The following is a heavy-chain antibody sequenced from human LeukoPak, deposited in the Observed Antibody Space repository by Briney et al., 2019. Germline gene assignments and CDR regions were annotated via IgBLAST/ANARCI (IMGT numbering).Heavy chain of an antibody. CDR1: GFTSSTYN. V-gene: IGHV3-21*01. Sequence: GGSLRLSCAASGFTSSTYNMNWVRQAPGKGLEWVSSITSSSSYIYYADSVKGRFTISRDNAKNSLYLQMNSLRAEDTAVYYCARDPYSGRYGDYYYYYMDVWGKGTTVTTSS. CDR2: ITSSSSYI. CDR3: ARDPYSGRYGDYYYYYMDV. D-gene: IGHD1-26*01. J-gene: IGHJ6*03.